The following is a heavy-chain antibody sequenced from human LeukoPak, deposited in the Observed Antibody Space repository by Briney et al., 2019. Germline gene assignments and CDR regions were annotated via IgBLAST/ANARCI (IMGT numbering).Heavy chain of an antibody. CDR3: ARLPITMVRGVSYPLYYFDY. CDR1: GYSFTSYW. V-gene: IGHV5-51*01. J-gene: IGHJ4*02. Sequence: GESLKISCKASGYSFTSYWIAWVRQMPGKGLEWMGIIYPGDSDTRYSPSFQGQVTISADRSINTAYLQWSSLKASDTAMYYCARLPITMVRGVSYPLYYFDYWGQGTLVTVSS. CDR2: IYPGDSDT. D-gene: IGHD3-10*01.